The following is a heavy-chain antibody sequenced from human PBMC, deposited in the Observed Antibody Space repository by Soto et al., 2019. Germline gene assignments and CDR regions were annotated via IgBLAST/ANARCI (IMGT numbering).Heavy chain of an antibody. Sequence: SETLSLTCAVYGGSFSGYYWSWIRQPPGKGLEWIGEINHSGSTNYNPSLKSRVTISVETSRNQFSLKLSSFTAADTAVYYCARGAGYCSGGSCVLYYYYMDVWGKGTTVTVSS. CDR3: ARGAGYCSGGSCVLYYYYMDV. CDR2: INHSGST. J-gene: IGHJ6*03. V-gene: IGHV4-34*01. CDR1: GGSFSGYY. D-gene: IGHD2-15*01.